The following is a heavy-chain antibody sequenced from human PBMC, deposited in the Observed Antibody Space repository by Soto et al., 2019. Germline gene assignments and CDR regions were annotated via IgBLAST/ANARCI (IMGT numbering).Heavy chain of an antibody. J-gene: IGHJ4*02. CDR1: GGSISRGGYS. CDR3: ARAYYYDSSGSNLYFDY. D-gene: IGHD3-22*01. V-gene: IGHV4-30-2*01. Sequence: SETLSLTCAVSGGSISRGGYSWSWIRQPPGKGLEWIGYIYHSGSTYYNPSLKSRVTISVDRSKNQFSLRLSSVTAADTAVYYCARAYYYDSSGSNLYFDYWGQGTLVTVSS. CDR2: IYHSGST.